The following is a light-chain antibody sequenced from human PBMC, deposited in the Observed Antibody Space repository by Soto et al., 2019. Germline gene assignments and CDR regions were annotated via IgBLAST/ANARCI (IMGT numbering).Light chain of an antibody. CDR1: QSVSSD. J-gene: IGKJ5*01. Sequence: EIMMTQSPSTLSVSPGERATLSCMASQSVSSDLVWYQQKPGQAPRLLIYHASTRATGIPARFSGSGSGTEFTLTISSLQSEDFAIYYCQQHNDWPTFGQGTRLEIK. CDR3: QQHNDWPT. V-gene: IGKV3-15*01. CDR2: HAS.